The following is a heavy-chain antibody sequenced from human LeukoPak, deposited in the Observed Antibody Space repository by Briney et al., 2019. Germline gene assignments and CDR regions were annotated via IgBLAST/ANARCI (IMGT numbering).Heavy chain of an antibody. V-gene: IGHV4-34*01. D-gene: IGHD5-24*01. CDR3: ARRRDGYLRGAFDI. CDR2: INHSGST. Sequence: SETLSLTCAVYGGSFSGYYWSWIRQPPGKGLEWIGEINHSGSTNYNPSLKSRVTISVDTSNNQFSLKLSSVTAADTAVYYCARRRDGYLRGAFDIWGQGTTVTISS. CDR1: GGSFSGYY. J-gene: IGHJ3*02.